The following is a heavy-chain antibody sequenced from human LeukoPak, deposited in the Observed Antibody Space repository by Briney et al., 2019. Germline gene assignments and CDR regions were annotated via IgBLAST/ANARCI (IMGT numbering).Heavy chain of an antibody. CDR3: AREGRTDYYHNKCADY. V-gene: IGHV1-2*02. J-gene: IGHJ4*02. CDR1: GYTFTDYF. CDR2: INPTSGGT. Sequence: ASVKDSCKASGYTFTDYFLHWVRQAPGQGLEWMGWINPTSGGTSYAANFQGRVTMTRDTSISTAYMELSRLTSDDTAVYFCAREGRTDYYHNKCADYWGQGTLVTVSS. D-gene: IGHD3-22*01.